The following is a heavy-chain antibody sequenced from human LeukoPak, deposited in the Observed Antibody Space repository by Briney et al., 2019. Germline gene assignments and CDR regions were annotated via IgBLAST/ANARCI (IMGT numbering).Heavy chain of an antibody. D-gene: IGHD1/OR15-1a*01. J-gene: IGHJ4*02. CDR2: IYTDGTT. V-gene: IGHV4-4*07. Sequence: SETLSLTCTVFGASIRDHYWSWIRQPVGKRPEWIGRIYTDGTTHYNPSLESRVTISRDKSKNRFSVRLTSVTAADTAVYSCARDMNRNGFYHGFEYWSRGTQVTVSS. CDR1: GASIRDHY. CDR3: ARDMNRNGFYHGFEY.